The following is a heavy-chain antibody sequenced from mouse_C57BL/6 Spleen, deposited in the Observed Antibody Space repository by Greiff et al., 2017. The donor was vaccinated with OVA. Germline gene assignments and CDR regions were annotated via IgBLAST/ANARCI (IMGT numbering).Heavy chain of an antibody. D-gene: IGHD2-13*01. J-gene: IGHJ4*01. CDR2: INPNNGGT. Sequence: VQLQQSGPELVKPGASVKIPCKASGYTFTDYNMDWVKQSHGKSLEWIGDINPNNGGTIYNQKFKGKATLTVDKSSSPAYMELRSLTSEDTAVYYSARGGSDYDCAMDYWGQGTSVTVSS. V-gene: IGHV1-18*01. CDR1: GYTFTDYN. CDR3: ARGGSDYDCAMDY.